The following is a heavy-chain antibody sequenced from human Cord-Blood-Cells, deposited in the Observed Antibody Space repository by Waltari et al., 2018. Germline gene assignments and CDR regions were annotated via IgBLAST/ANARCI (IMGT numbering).Heavy chain of an antibody. CDR2: IYYRGST. V-gene: IGHV4-39*01. CDR1: GGSISSSSYY. J-gene: IGHJ4*02. Sequence: QLQLQESGPGLVKPSETLSLTCTVSGGSISSSSYYWGWIRQPPGKGLEWIGSIYYRGSTYYNPSLKSRVTISVDTSKNQFSLKLSSVTAADTAVYYCARISGSGWYFDYWGQGTLVTVSS. D-gene: IGHD6-19*01. CDR3: ARISGSGWYFDY.